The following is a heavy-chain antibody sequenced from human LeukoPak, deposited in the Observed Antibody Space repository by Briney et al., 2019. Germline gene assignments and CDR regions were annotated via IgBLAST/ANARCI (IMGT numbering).Heavy chain of an antibody. CDR2: INHSGST. D-gene: IGHD2-15*01. CDR1: GGSFSGYY. J-gene: IGHJ4*02. V-gene: IGHV4-34*01. CDR3: ARGLLIHGRVAATRGPDNIDY. Sequence: SETLSLTCAVYGGSFSGYYWSWIRQPPGKGLEWIGEINHSGSTNYNPSLKSRVTISVDTSKNQFSLKLSSVTAADTAVYYCARGLLIHGRVAATRGPDNIDYWGQGTLVTVSS.